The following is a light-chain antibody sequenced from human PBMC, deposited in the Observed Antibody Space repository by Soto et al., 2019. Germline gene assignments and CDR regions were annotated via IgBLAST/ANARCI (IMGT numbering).Light chain of an antibody. Sequence: DIQMTQSPSTLSASVGDRVTITCRASQSISSWLAWYQKKPGKAPKLLIYDASSLESGVPSRLSGSGSGTEFTLTISSLQPDDFATYYCQQYNSYSRTFGQGTKVDIK. J-gene: IGKJ1*01. CDR3: QQYNSYSRT. CDR1: QSISSW. V-gene: IGKV1-5*01. CDR2: DAS.